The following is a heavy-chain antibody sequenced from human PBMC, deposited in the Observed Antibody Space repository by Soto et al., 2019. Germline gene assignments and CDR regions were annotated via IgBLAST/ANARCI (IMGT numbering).Heavy chain of an antibody. D-gene: IGHD1-20*01. J-gene: IGHJ4*02. V-gene: IGHV1-3*01. Sequence: ASVKVSCKASGYTFTNYAMHWVRQAPGQRLEWMGWINAGNGNTKYSQKFQGRVTITGDTSASTAYMELSSLRSEDTAVYYCARGITLPTPLDYWGQGTLVTVSS. CDR3: ARGITLPTPLDY. CDR2: INAGNGNT. CDR1: GYTFTNYA.